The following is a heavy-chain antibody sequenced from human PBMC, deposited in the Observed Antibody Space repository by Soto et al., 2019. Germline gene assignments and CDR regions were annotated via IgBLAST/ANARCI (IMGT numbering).Heavy chain of an antibody. CDR2: IFYTGTT. D-gene: IGHD5-12*01. J-gene: IGHJ4*02. CDR1: GGSINYNSYH. V-gene: IGHV4-39*02. CDR3: ARLVVVAPVDY. Sequence: SETLSLTCSVSGGSINYNSYHWGWIRQPPGQGLEWIGSIFYTGTTFYNPSLESRVTMSVDTSKNSFSLHLTSVTAADTAVYFCARLVVVAPVDYWGQGTLVTVSS.